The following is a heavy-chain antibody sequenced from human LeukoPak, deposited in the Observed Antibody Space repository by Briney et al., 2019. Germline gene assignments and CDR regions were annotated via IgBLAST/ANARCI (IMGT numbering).Heavy chain of an antibody. V-gene: IGHV4-39*01. Sequence: SETLSLTCTVSGGSISSSSYYWGWIRQPPGKGLEWIGSTYYSGSTYYNPSLKSRVTISVDTSKNQFSLKLSSVTAADTAVYYCASLAWWELPSYVFDYWGQGTLVTVSS. CDR1: GGSISSSSYY. CDR3: ASLAWWELPSYVFDY. CDR2: TYYSGST. J-gene: IGHJ4*02. D-gene: IGHD1-26*01.